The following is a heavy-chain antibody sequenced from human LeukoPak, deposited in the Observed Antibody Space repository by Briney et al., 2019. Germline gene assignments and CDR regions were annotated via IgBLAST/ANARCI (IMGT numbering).Heavy chain of an antibody. Sequence: GGSLRLSCAASGFTFSSYAMHWVRQAPGKGLEWVALISLDGINKFYSDSVKGRFTISRDASDNTLYLQMSSLRVDDTAVYYCARTLRYFDWLFVFDYWGQGTLVTVSS. CDR1: GFTFSSYA. V-gene: IGHV3-30-3*01. CDR3: ARTLRYFDWLFVFDY. CDR2: ISLDGINK. D-gene: IGHD3-9*01. J-gene: IGHJ4*02.